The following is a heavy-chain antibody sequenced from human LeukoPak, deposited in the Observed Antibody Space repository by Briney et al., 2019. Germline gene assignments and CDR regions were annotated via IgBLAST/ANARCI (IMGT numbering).Heavy chain of an antibody. D-gene: IGHD3-10*01. CDR1: GGSISSGDYY. CDR2: IDYSGST. V-gene: IGHV4-30-4*01. Sequence: SQTLSLTCTVSGGSISSGDYYWSWIRQPPGKGLEWIGYIDYSGSTYHNPSLESRVTISVDTSKNQFSLKLSSVTAADTAVYYCARGGGYYYGSGTMNVPSYWGQGTLVAVSS. J-gene: IGHJ4*02. CDR3: ARGGGYYYGSGTMNVPSY.